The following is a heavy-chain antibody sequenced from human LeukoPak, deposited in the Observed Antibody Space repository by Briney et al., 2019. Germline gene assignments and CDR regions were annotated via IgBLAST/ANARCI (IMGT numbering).Heavy chain of an antibody. V-gene: IGHV1-69*04. CDR3: ASGEQYCTTTTCSLNWFDP. CDR1: GGTYA. Sequence: ASLKVSCTASGGTYAFNWVRQAPGHGLAWMGMIIPLLDLTDYAPQFQGSVTITADKSTSTAFRELSRLRSEDTAVYYCASGEQYCTTTTCSLNWFDPWGQGTLVTVSS. J-gene: IGHJ5*02. D-gene: IGHD2-2*01. CDR2: IIPLLDLT.